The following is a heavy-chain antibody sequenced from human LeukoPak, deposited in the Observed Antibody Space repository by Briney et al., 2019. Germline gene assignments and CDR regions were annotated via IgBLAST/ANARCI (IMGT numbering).Heavy chain of an antibody. Sequence: SQTLFLTCTVSGSSISSGSYYWSWIRQPAGKGLEWIGRIYTSGSTNYNPSLKSRVTISVDTSKNQFSLKLSSVTAADTAVYYCARVRITMVRGVPAGDYYGMDVWGQGTTVTVSS. CDR3: ARVRITMVRGVPAGDYYGMDV. CDR2: IYTSGST. CDR1: GSSISSGSYY. J-gene: IGHJ6*02. D-gene: IGHD3-10*01. V-gene: IGHV4-61*02.